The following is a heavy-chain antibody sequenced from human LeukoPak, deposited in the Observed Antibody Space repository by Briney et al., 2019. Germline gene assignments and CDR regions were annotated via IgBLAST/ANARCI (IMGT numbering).Heavy chain of an antibody. V-gene: IGHV4-34*01. CDR1: GDSFSDYY. J-gene: IGHJ5*02. Sequence: PSETLSLTCAVYGDSFSDYYWSWIRQPPGKGLEWIGEINHSGSTNYNPSLKSRVTISVDTSKNQFFLKLNSVTAADTAVYYCARAYSSSGYNWFDPWGQGTLVTVSS. D-gene: IGHD6-6*01. CDR2: INHSGST. CDR3: ARAYSSSGYNWFDP.